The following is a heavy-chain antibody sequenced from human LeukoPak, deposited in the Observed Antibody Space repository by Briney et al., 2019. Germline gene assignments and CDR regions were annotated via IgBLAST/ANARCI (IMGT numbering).Heavy chain of an antibody. D-gene: IGHD2-15*01. CDR1: GYTFTTYG. J-gene: IGHJ3*02. V-gene: IGHV1-18*01. Sequence: ASVKVSCKASGYTFTTYGISWVRQDHGQGREWMGWISAYNGDTNYAQKFQGRVTMTTDTSTNTASMELMSLRSDDTAVYYCARDWYCSGGSCVDVFDIWGQGTMVTVSS. CDR2: ISAYNGDT. CDR3: ARDWYCSGGSCVDVFDI.